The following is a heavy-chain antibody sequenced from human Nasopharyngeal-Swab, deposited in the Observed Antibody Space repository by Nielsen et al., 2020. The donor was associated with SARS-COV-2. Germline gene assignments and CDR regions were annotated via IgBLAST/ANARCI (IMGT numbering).Heavy chain of an antibody. V-gene: IGHV4-34*01. CDR1: GGSFSGYY. CDR2: INHSGST. Sequence: SETLSLTCAVYGGSFSGYYWSWIRQPPGKGLEWIGEINHSGSTNYNPSLKSRVTISVDTSKNQFSLKPSSVTAADTAVYYCARGLFLYYYGSGSGGSYDYWGQGTLVTVSS. D-gene: IGHD3-10*01. J-gene: IGHJ4*02. CDR3: ARGLFLYYYGSGSGGSYDY.